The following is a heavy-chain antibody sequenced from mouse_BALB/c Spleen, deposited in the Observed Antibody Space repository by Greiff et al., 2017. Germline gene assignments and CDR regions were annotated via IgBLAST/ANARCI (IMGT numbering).Heavy chain of an antibody. CDR2: IWAGGST. Sequence: QVQLKESGPGLVAPSQSLSITCTVSGFSLTSYGVHWVRQPPGKGLEWLGVIWAGGSTNYNSALMSRLSISKDNSKSQVFFKMNSLQADDTAIYYCAKGAANSWFAYWGQGTLVTVSA. D-gene: IGHD4-1*01. CDR1: GFSLTSYG. V-gene: IGHV2-9*02. CDR3: AKGAANSWFAY. J-gene: IGHJ3*01.